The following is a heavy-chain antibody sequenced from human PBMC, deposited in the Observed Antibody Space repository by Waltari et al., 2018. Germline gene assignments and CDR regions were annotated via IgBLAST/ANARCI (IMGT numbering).Heavy chain of an antibody. V-gene: IGHV1-69-2*01. D-gene: IGHD3-3*01. CDR1: GYPFTYYY. CDR3: ATGGRITIFGVVTAYNWFDP. Sequence: EVQLVQSAAAVKNPGATVKISCKVSGYPFTYYYIHWVQQPPRNALGWMGLVDPEDGETIYAEKFQGRVTITADTSTDTAYMELSSLRSEDTAVYYCATGGRITIFGVVTAYNWFDPWGQGTLVTVSS. J-gene: IGHJ5*02. CDR2: VDPEDGET.